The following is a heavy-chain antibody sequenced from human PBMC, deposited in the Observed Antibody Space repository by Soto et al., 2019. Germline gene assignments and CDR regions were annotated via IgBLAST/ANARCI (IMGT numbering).Heavy chain of an antibody. J-gene: IGHJ4*02. V-gene: IGHV3-21*01. D-gene: IGHD5-18*01. CDR3: TRDQPGYSSGYGLGY. Sequence: EVQLVESGGGLVKPGGSLRLSCAASGFTFSSYSMNWVRQAPGKGLEGVSSISSSSSYIYYAYSVKGRFTISRDNAKNSLYLQMNSLRAEDTAVYYCTRDQPGYSSGYGLGYWGQGTLVTVSS. CDR2: ISSSSSYI. CDR1: GFTFSSYS.